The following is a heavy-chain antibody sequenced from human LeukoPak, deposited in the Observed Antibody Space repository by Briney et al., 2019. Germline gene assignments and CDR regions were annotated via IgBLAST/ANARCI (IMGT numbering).Heavy chain of an antibody. J-gene: IGHJ4*02. CDR2: IYYSGST. Sequence: PSETLSLTCTVSGGSISSYYWSWIRQPPGKGLEWIGYIYYSGSTNYNPSLKSRVTISVDTSKNQFSLKLSSVTAADTAVYYCARHRVGSGWPLFDYWGQGTLVTVSS. CDR1: GGSISSYY. V-gene: IGHV4-59*08. D-gene: IGHD6-19*01. CDR3: ARHRVGSGWPLFDY.